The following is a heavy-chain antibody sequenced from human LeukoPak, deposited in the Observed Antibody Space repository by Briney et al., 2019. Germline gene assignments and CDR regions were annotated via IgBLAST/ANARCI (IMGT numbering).Heavy chain of an antibody. CDR3: ARDPDSSSEWGPFDP. CDR2: TYYRSNWYS. J-gene: IGHJ5*02. Sequence: SQTLSLTCAISGDSVSSSASWNWIRLSPSRGLEWLGRTYYRSNWYSDYATSVKGRVTINVDTSKNQFSLQLNSVIPEDTAVYYCARDPDSSSEWGPFDPWGQGTLVTVSS. V-gene: IGHV6-1*01. D-gene: IGHD6-6*01. CDR1: GDSVSSSAS.